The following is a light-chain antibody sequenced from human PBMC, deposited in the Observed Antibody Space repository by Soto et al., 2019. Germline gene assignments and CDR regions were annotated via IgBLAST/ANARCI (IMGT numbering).Light chain of an antibody. J-gene: IGKJ2*03. CDR2: ATS. CDR3: QQYGNSPPYS. V-gene: IGKV3-20*01. Sequence: EIGLTQSPGSLSLSPGEGVTLSCRASQSVSTTYLAWYQVKPGQAPRLVIYATSSRAAGIPDRFRGSGSGTEFTLTISSLEPEDVGVYFCQQYGNSPPYSFGQGTKLEIK. CDR1: QSVSTTY.